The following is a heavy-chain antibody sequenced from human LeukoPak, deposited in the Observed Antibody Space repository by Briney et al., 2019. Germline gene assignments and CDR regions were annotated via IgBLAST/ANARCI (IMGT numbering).Heavy chain of an antibody. V-gene: IGHV1-46*01. CDR3: ARHLGHDYGDYNWFDP. D-gene: IGHD4-17*01. CDR1: GYTFTSYY. Sequence: ASVKVSCKASGYTFTSYYMHWVRQAPGQGLEWMGIINPSGGSTSYAQKFQGRVTMTRDTSTSTVYMELSSLRSEDTAVYYCARHLGHDYGDYNWFDPWGQGTLVTVSS. J-gene: IGHJ5*02. CDR2: INPSGGST.